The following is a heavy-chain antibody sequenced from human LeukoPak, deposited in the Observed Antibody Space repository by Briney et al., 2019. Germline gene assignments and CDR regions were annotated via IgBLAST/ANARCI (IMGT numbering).Heavy chain of an antibody. CDR1: GGSISSYY. J-gene: IGHJ4*02. D-gene: IGHD5-12*01. V-gene: IGHV4-59*01. CDR3: ARYSGYDYSFEY. CDR2: IYYSGST. Sequence: SETLSLACTVSGGSISSYYWSWIRQPPGKGLEWIGYIYYSGSTNYNPSLKSRVTISVDTSKNQFSLKLSSVTAADPAVYYCARYSGYDYSFEYWGQGTLVTVSS.